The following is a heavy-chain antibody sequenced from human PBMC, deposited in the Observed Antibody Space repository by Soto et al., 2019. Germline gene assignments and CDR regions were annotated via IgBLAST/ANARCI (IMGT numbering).Heavy chain of an antibody. CDR2: IYYSGST. CDR1: GGSISSGGYY. CDR3: AVSSGIRVFDY. J-gene: IGHJ4*02. Sequence: PSETLSLTCTVSGGSISSGGYYWSWIRQHPGKGLEWIGYIYYSGSTYYNPSLKSRVTISVDTSKNQFSLKLSSVTTADTAVYYCAVSSGIRVFDYWGQGTLVTVSS. V-gene: IGHV4-31*03. D-gene: IGHD6-25*01.